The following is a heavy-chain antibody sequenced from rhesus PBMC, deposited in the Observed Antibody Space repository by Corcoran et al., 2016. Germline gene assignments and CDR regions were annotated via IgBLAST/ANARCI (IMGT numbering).Heavy chain of an antibody. D-gene: IGHD3-34*01. CDR3: ARERGDYYAYYFDY. J-gene: IGHJ4*01. V-gene: IGHV4-76*01. CDR2: IYGSSGST. Sequence: QVQLQESGPGVVKPSETLSLTCAVSGYSISSGYDWSWIRQPPGKGLEWIRYIYGSSGSTNYNPSLNNRVTISKDTSKNQFSLKLSSVTAADTAVYYCARERGDYYAYYFDYWGQGVLVTVSS. CDR1: GYSISSGYD.